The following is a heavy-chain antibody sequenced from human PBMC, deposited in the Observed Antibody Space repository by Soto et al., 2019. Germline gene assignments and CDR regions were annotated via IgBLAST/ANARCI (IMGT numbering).Heavy chain of an antibody. J-gene: IGHJ5*02. D-gene: IGHD1-7*01. CDR3: ARGGNSGNWFDP. Sequence: QVQLQESGPGLVKPSQTLSLTCTVSGGSISSGGFYWNWIRQHPGKDLEWIGYIFPSGSTHYNPSLNSRVIMSADTSKNQLSLNLNSVTSADTAVYYCARGGNSGNWFDPWGQGTLVTVSS. CDR2: IFPSGST. V-gene: IGHV4-31*03. CDR1: GGSISSGGFY.